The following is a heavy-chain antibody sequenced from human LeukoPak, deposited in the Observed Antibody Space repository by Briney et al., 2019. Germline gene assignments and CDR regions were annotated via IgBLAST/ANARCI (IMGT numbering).Heavy chain of an antibody. CDR1: GGTFSSYA. Sequence: ASVKVSCKASGGTFSSYAINWVRQATGQGLEWMGWMNPNSGNTGYAQKFQGRVTITRNTSISTAYMELSSLRSEDTAVYYCARRRYSGYDLFDYWGQGTLVTVSS. V-gene: IGHV1-8*03. D-gene: IGHD5-12*01. CDR3: ARRRYSGYDLFDY. J-gene: IGHJ4*02. CDR2: MNPNSGNT.